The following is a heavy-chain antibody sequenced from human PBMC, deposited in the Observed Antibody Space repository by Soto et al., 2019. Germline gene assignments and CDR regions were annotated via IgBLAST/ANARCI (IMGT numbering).Heavy chain of an antibody. CDR2: INAGNGNT. CDR1: GYTFTSYA. D-gene: IGHD6-6*01. CDR3: ASGSSSTKGRYYYYYYYMDV. J-gene: IGHJ6*03. Sequence: ASVKVSCKASGYTFTSYAMHWVRQAPGQRLEWMGWINAGNGNTKYSQKFQGRVTITRDTSASTAYMELSSLRSEDTAVYYCASGSSSTKGRYYYYYYYMDVWGKGTTVTVSS. V-gene: IGHV1-3*01.